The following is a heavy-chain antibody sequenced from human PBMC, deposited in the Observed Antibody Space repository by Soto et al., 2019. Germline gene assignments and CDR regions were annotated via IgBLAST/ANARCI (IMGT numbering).Heavy chain of an antibody. D-gene: IGHD6-13*01. V-gene: IGHV1-2*02. CDR3: ARDRTAARGDYYYCYGMDV. Sequence: ASVKVSCKASGYTFTGYYMHWVRQAPGQGLEWMGWINPNSGGTNYAQKFQGRVTMTRDTSISTAYMELSRLRSDDTAVYYCARDRTAARGDYYYCYGMDVWGQGTTVTVSS. CDR1: GYTFTGYY. J-gene: IGHJ6*02. CDR2: INPNSGGT.